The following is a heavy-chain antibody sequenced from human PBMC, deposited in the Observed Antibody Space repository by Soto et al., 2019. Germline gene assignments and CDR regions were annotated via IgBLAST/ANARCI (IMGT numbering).Heavy chain of an antibody. V-gene: IGHV3-23*01. Sequence: PGGTLRLSCAASGFMDSRSGMTWVRQAPGMRLESVAGIGGSGRNTYYADSVKGRFTISRDKSKNTLFLKMNSLRDEDTAIYYCAKAGLSDSRSAIDYWGQGTRVTVSS. D-gene: IGHD6-13*01. CDR3: AKAGLSDSRSAIDY. J-gene: IGHJ4*02. CDR2: IGGSGRNT. CDR1: GFMDSRSG.